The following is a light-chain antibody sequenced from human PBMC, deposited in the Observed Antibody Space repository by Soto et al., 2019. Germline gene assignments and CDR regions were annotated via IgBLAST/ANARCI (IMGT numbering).Light chain of an antibody. CDR1: QSLGIY. CDR2: DAS. J-gene: IGKJ4*01. CDR3: QQYRDYPLT. V-gene: IGKV1-16*02. Sequence: DIQMTQSPSSLSASVGDRVTITCRASQSLGIYLAWFQQKAGKAPKSLIYDASRLQSGVPSNFSGSGSVTEFTLTISSLQPEDFATYYCQQYRDYPLTSGGGTRIEIK.